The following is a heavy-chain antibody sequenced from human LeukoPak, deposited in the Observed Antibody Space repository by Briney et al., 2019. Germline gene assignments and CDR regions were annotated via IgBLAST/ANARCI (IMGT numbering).Heavy chain of an antibody. CDR1: GFTFSGSA. CDR3: TRIRGRSSSYYDFWSGYHDAFDI. CDR2: TRSKANSYAT. J-gene: IGHJ3*02. Sequence: PGGSLRLSCAASGFTFSGSAMHWVRQASGKGLEWVGRTRSKANSYATAYAASVKGRFTISRDDSKNTAYLQMNSLKTEDTAVYYCTRIRGRSSSYYDFWSGYHDAFDIWGQGTMVTVSS. V-gene: IGHV3-73*01. D-gene: IGHD3-3*01.